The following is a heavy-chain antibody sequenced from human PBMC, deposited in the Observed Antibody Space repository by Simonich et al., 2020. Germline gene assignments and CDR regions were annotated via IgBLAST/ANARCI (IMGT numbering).Heavy chain of an antibody. J-gene: IGHJ4*02. Sequence: EVQLVESGGGLVKPGGSLRLSCAASGFTFSSYSMNWVRQAPGEWLVWLTSIKSDGSSTSYADSGKGRFTISRDNAKNTLYLQMNSLRAEDTAVYYCARNRLDYWGQGTLVTVSS. CDR3: ARNRLDY. CDR1: GFTFSSYS. V-gene: IGHV3-74*02. CDR2: IKSDGSST.